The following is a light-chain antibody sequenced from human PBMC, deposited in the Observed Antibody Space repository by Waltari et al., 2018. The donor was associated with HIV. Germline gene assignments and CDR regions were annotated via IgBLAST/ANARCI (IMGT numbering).Light chain of an antibody. V-gene: IGLV2-14*03. Sequence: SGLTQPASVSGFPGQSITISCTGADSDFGFYNFVSWYYQYPGKVPKVILSNVDGRASGVSDRFSGSKSGDTASLSISGLRTDDEGVYFCASYTANHTVMFAGGTTVTVL. CDR3: ASYTANHTVM. CDR2: NVD. CDR1: DSDFGFYNF. J-gene: IGLJ3*02.